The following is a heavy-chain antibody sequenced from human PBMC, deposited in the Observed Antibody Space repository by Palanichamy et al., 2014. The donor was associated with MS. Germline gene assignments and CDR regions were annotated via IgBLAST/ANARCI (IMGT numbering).Heavy chain of an antibody. CDR2: ITSVGSYT. CDR1: GFTLSDHT. V-gene: IGHV3-21*02. D-gene: IGHD1-26*01. Sequence: EVRLVQSGGGLVKPGGSLKLSCAASGFTLSDHTDGTGVRQAPGKGLEWVSSITSVGSYTYHADSAKGRFAIFRDDVNNSLSLQMSSLRADDTAVYYCVRHYVGKTLPYDSWGQGTLVTVSS. CDR3: VRHYVGKTLPYDS. J-gene: IGHJ4*02.